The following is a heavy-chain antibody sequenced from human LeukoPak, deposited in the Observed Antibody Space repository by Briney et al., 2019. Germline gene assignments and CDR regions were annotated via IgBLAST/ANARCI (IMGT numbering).Heavy chain of an antibody. CDR1: GFTFSSYT. V-gene: IGHV3-21*01. D-gene: IGHD2-2*02. J-gene: IGHJ3*02. Sequence: GGSLRLSCAASGFTFSSYTINWVRQAPGKGLEWVSSISGSSYYIYYADSVRGRFTISRDNSKNTLYLQMNSLRAEDTAVYYCARGLPRAQRVPAAIGRAFDIWGQGTMVTVSS. CDR2: ISGSSYYI. CDR3: ARGLPRAQRVPAAIGRAFDI.